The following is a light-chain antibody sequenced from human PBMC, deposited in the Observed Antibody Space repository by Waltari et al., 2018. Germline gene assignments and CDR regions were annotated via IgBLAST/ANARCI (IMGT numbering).Light chain of an antibody. J-gene: IGLJ1*01. CDR1: SSDVGGYNF. CDR3: SSYASNTTPYV. Sequence: SALTQAGAVSGSPGQSITISCPGTSSDVGGYNFVCWYQHHPGKAPKLIIYDVTKRPSGVSHRFSGSTSGNTASLTISGLQAEDEADYYCSSYASNTTPYVFGTGTKVTVL. CDR2: DVT. V-gene: IGLV2-14*03.